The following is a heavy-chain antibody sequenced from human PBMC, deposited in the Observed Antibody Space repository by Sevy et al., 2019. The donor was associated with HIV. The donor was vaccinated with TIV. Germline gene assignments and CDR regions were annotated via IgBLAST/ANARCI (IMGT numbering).Heavy chain of an antibody. V-gene: IGHV1-2*02. CDR2: INPNSGGT. CDR1: GYTFTGYY. CDR3: ASIGDSSWLSNLDY. J-gene: IGHJ4*02. D-gene: IGHD6-13*01. Sequence: ASVKVSCKASGYTFTGYYMHWVLQAPGQGLEWMGWINPNSGGTKYAQKFQGSVTMTTDTSISTAYMDLSSLRSDDTAVYYCASIGDSSWLSNLDYSGQGTLVTVSS.